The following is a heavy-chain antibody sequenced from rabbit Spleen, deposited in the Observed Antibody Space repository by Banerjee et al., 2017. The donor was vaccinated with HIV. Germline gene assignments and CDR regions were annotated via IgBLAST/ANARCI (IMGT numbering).Heavy chain of an antibody. V-gene: IGHV1S8*01. CDR3: VRDLVVAIGWNFNL. Sequence: QEQLVESGGGLVQPGGSLKLSCTVSGFDISKYGVTWVRQAPGKGLEWIGYIDPIFGVSYYATWVNGRFTISSHDAQNTLYLQLSSLTAADTATYFCVRDLVVAIGWNFNLWGPGTLVTVS. J-gene: IGHJ4*01. CDR2: IDPIFGVS. CDR1: GFDISKYG. D-gene: IGHD3-3*01.